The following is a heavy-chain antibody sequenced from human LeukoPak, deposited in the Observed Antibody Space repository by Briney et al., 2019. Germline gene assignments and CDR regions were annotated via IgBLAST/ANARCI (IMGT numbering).Heavy chain of an antibody. CDR3: ARDHPQLAHDY. J-gene: IGHJ4*02. V-gene: IGHV1-69*13. CDR1: GGTFSSYA. D-gene: IGHD6-13*01. CDR2: IIPIFGTA. Sequence: VASVKVSCKASGGTFSSYAISWVRQAPGQGLEWMGGIIPIFGTANYAQKFQGRVTITADESTSTAYMELSSLRSEDTAVYHCARDHPQLAHDYWGQGTLVTVSS.